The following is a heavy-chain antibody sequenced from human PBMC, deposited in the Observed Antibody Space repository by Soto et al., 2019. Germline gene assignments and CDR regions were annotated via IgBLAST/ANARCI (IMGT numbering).Heavy chain of an antibody. Sequence: GSLRLSCVASGFTFSSYSMSWVRQAPGKGLEWVSGFRAGGDDGTTYYADSVKGRFTSSRDNSKNTLFLQMNSLRAEDTAIYYCAKKVNSGSGSQYFDYFGQGTLVTVSS. D-gene: IGHD3-10*01. V-gene: IGHV3-23*01. CDR1: GFTFSSYS. J-gene: IGHJ4*02. CDR2: FRAGGDDGTT. CDR3: AKKVNSGSGSQYFDY.